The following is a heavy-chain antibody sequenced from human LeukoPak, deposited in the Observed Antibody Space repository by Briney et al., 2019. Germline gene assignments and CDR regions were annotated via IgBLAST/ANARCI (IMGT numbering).Heavy chain of an antibody. V-gene: IGHV3-21*01. J-gene: IGHJ4*02. Sequence: PGGSLRLSCAASGFTFSSYSMNWVRQAPGKGLESVSSISSSSSYIYYADSVKGRFTISRDNAKNSLYLQMNSLRAEDTAVYYCARDGRGDWDFDYWGQGTLVTVSS. D-gene: IGHD1-1*01. CDR3: ARDGRGDWDFDY. CDR2: ISSSSSYI. CDR1: GFTFSSYS.